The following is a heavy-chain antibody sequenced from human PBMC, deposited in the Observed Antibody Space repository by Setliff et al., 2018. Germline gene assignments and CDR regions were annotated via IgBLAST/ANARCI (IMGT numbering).Heavy chain of an antibody. CDR1: GFTFSTYR. J-gene: IGHJ4*02. CDR3: AKRGVCTGGSCYESY. D-gene: IGHD2-15*01. V-gene: IGHV3-23*03. CDR2: IHSGDSRT. Sequence: GSLRLSCAASGFTFSTYRMHWVRQAPGKGLEWVAGIHSGDSRTYYADSVKGRFTISRDNSKNTLYLQMNSLRAEDTAVYYCAKRGVCTGGSCYESYWGQGTLVTVSS.